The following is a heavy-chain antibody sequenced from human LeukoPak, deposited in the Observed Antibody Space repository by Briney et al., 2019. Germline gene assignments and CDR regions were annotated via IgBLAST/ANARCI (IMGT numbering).Heavy chain of an antibody. D-gene: IGHD3-10*01. CDR1: GYTFTDYY. Sequence: GASVKVSCKTSGYTFTDYYIHWIRQAPGQGLEWMGWITPNSGNTNYAQKFHGRVTMTRDTSISTASLEVRSLTSDDTAVYYCARAPGGDYYGSGSYYNPRYYYYYYMDVWGKGTTVTVSS. CDR2: ITPNSGNT. J-gene: IGHJ6*03. CDR3: ARAPGGDYYGSGSYYNPRYYYYYYMDV. V-gene: IGHV1-2*02.